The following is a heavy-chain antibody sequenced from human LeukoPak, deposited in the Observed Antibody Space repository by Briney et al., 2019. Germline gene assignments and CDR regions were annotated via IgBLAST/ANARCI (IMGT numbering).Heavy chain of an antibody. D-gene: IGHD6-19*01. CDR2: ISWNSDTI. CDR3: VKDKKNSSGWYKDAFDI. V-gene: IGHV3-9*01. J-gene: IGHJ3*02. Sequence: PGRSLRLSCAASGFPFDDHPMHWVRQAPGKGLEWVSGISWNSDTIAYADSVRGRLTISRDNAKNSLYLQMSSLRAEDTALYYCVKDKKNSSGWYKDAFDIWGQGTMATVSS. CDR1: GFPFDDHP.